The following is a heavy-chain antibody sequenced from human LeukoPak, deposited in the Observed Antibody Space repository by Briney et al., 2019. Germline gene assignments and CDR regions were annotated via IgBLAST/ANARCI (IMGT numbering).Heavy chain of an antibody. Sequence: GGSLRLSCAASGFTFSSYAMNWVRQAPGKGLEWVSAMSGSGGTTYYADSVKGRFTISRDNSKNTLYLQMNSLRAEDTAVYYCAKANNVAAAGTFHYWGQGTLVTVSS. CDR3: AKANNVAAAGTFHY. CDR1: GFTFSSYA. D-gene: IGHD6-13*01. J-gene: IGHJ4*02. CDR2: MSGSGGTT. V-gene: IGHV3-23*01.